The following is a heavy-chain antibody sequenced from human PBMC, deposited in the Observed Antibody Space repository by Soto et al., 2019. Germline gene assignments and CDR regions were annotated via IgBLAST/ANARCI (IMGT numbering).Heavy chain of an antibody. CDR3: AHSVPFDYRGYNFEF. CDR1: GFSLSTHTVG. D-gene: IGHD3-9*01. J-gene: IGHJ4*02. V-gene: IGHV2-5*02. CDR2: IYWDEDK. Sequence: QITLKESGPTLVKPTQTLTLTCTFSGFSLSTHTVGVAWIRQPPGKALEWLALIYWDEDKRYSPWLKSRLTITKGTSKNQVVLTMTNMEPVDTATYYCAHSVPFDYRGYNFEFWGQGILVTVSS.